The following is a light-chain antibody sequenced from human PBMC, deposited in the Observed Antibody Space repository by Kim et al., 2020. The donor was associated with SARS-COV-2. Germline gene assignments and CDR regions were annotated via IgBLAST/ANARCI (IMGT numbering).Light chain of an antibody. CDR1: QSISIY. Sequence: DIQMTQSPSSLSASVRDRVTITCRASQSISIYLNWYQQKPGKAPKLLIYAASSLQGGVPSRFSGSGSGTDFTLTIRSLQPEDFATYYCQQSYSTPLTFGGGTKVDIK. V-gene: IGKV1-39*01. CDR2: AAS. CDR3: QQSYSTPLT. J-gene: IGKJ4*01.